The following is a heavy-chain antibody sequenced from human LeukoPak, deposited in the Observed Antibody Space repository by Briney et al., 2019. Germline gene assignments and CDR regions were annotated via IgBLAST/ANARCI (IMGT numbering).Heavy chain of an antibody. CDR1: GSSFTSYW. Sequence: GGSLQISCQGSGSSFTSYWIGWVRQVPGKGLEWMGIIYPDDSDTRYSPSFQGQVTISVDKSISTAYLQWSSLKASDTAMYYCARPYSDSSDYWGQGTLVTVSS. V-gene: IGHV5-51*01. CDR2: IYPDDSDT. CDR3: ARPYSDSSDY. J-gene: IGHJ4*02. D-gene: IGHD3-22*01.